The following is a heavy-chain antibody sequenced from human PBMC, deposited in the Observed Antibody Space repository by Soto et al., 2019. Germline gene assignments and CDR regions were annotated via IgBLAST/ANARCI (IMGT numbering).Heavy chain of an antibody. D-gene: IGHD3-9*01. V-gene: IGHV3-23*01. CDR3: AKVYVLTGYNDPYAVDC. J-gene: IGHJ4*02. Sequence: PGGSLRLSFAASGFTFSSYAMSWVRQAPGKGLEWVSAISGSGGSTYYAVSVKGRFTISRDNSKNTLSLQMNSLRAGDAAVYYCAKVYVLTGYNDPYAVDCWGQGALVTVSS. CDR1: GFTFSSYA. CDR2: ISGSGGST.